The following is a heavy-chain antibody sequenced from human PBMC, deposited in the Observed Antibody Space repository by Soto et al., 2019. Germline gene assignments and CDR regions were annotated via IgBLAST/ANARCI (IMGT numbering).Heavy chain of an antibody. CDR2: IRDKANHYAT. CDR3: TRPPSGSYGDDSDY. Sequence: EVQLVESGAGWVQPGGSLKLSCSGSGFSFSDSAIHGVRQASGQGLEWVGRIRDKANHYATAYDVSVRGRFTISRDDSENTAYLQMNSLKTEDTAVYYCTRPPSGSYGDDSDYWGQGTLATVSS. J-gene: IGHJ4*02. V-gene: IGHV3-73*02. D-gene: IGHD1-26*01. CDR1: GFSFSDSA.